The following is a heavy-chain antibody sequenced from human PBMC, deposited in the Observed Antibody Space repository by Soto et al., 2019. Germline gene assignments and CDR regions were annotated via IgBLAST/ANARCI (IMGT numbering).Heavy chain of an antibody. CDR3: ARHTWSSGSPAAFGY. V-gene: IGHV5-51*01. CDR1: GYSFTSYW. D-gene: IGHD1-26*01. J-gene: IGHJ4*02. Sequence: PGESLKISCKGSGYSFTSYWIGWVRQMPGNGLEWMGIIYPGDSDTRYSPSFQGQVTISADKSISTAYLHWNSLKASDTAMYYCARHTWSSGSPAAFGYWGQGTLVTVSS. CDR2: IYPGDSDT.